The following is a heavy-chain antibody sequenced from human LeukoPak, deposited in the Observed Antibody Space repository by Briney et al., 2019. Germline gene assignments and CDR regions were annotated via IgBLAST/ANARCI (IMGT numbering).Heavy chain of an antibody. J-gene: IGHJ4*02. CDR2: ISYDGSNK. D-gene: IGHD6-19*01. CDR1: GFTFSSYG. V-gene: IGHV3-30*18. Sequence: QPGGSLRLSCAASGFTFSSYGMHWVRQAPRKGLEWVAVISYDGSNKYYADSVKGRFTISRDNSKNTLYLQMNSLRAEDTAVYYCAKAPGTAGKRGFDYWGQGTLVTVSS. CDR3: AKAPGTAGKRGFDY.